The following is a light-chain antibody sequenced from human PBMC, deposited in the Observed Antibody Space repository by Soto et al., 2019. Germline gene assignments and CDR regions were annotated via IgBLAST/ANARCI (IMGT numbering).Light chain of an antibody. J-gene: IGKJ1*01. V-gene: IGKV3-20*01. CDR3: QQYGSLSWT. Sequence: ELVLTQSPGTLSLSPGERATLSCRASQSLSSRNLAWYQQKPGQAPRLLIYGASTRATGIPARFSGSGSGTEFTLTISRLEPEDFAVYYCQQYGSLSWTFGQGTKVDIK. CDR1: QSLSSRN. CDR2: GAS.